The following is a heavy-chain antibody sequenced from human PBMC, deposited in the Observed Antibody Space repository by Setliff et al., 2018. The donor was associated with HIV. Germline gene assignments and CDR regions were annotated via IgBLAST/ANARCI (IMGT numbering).Heavy chain of an antibody. CDR2: IIPIFGTP. Sequence: SVKVSCKASGGTFRGFGISWVVQAPGQGLEWMGQIIPIFGTPRYAQKFQGRVTITADESTSTVYMELSSLRSEDTAVYYCATNPEMATINYYYYYMDVWGKGTTVTVSS. J-gene: IGHJ6*03. CDR1: GGTFRGFG. V-gene: IGHV1-69*13. D-gene: IGHD5-12*01. CDR3: ATNPEMATINYYYYYMDV.